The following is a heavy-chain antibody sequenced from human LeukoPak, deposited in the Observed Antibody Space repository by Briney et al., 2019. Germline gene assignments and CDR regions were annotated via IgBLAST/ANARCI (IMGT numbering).Heavy chain of an antibody. Sequence: SETLSLTCTVSGGSISSYYWSWIRQPPGKGLEWIGYIYYSGSTNYNPSLKSRVTISVDTSKIQFSLKLSSVTAADTAVYYCARGYDSSGYLYGYWGQGTLVTVSS. V-gene: IGHV4-59*01. J-gene: IGHJ4*02. D-gene: IGHD3-22*01. CDR3: ARGYDSSGYLYGY. CDR1: GGSISSYY. CDR2: IYYSGST.